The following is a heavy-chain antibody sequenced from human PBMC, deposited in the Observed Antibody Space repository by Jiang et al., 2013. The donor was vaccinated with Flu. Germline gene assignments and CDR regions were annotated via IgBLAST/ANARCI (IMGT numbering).Heavy chain of an antibody. D-gene: IGHD3-22*01. CDR2: ISGRSDST. CDR3: AKDFTNFCDSSGYYFFDY. Sequence: SGGGLVQPGGSLRLSCVASGFTFSDYAMSWVRQAPGKGLEWVSVISGRSDSTFYADAVKGRFTISRDNSKNTLSLQMNSLRAEDTAVYYCAKDFTNFCDSSGYYFFDYWGQGTPVTVSS. J-gene: IGHJ4*02. CDR1: GFTFSDYA. V-gene: IGHV3-23*01.